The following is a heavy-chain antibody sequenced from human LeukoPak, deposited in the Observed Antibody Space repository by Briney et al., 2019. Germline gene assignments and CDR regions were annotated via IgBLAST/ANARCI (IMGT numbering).Heavy chain of an antibody. D-gene: IGHD5-24*01. CDR2: YDGSTK. V-gene: IGHV3-30*01. Sequence: YDGSTKYYADSVKGRFTISRDNSENTLFLQMDSLRTGDTALYYCARGRDGYNSVDAFDIWGQGIMVTVSS. CDR3: ARGRDGYNSVDAFDI. J-gene: IGHJ3*02.